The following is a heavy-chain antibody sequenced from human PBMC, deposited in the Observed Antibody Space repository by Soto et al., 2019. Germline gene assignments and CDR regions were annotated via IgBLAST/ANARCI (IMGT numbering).Heavy chain of an antibody. Sequence: QVQLVQSGAEVKKPGSSVKVSCKASGGTFSTYTITWVRQAPGQGLEWMGRIIPIIGIINYAQKFQGRVTISADKLSVTANMELTGLRSDDTAVYYCAGDPDSHYNGIHASSYPWGQGTLVTVSP. CDR1: GGTFSTYT. V-gene: IGHV1-69*02. J-gene: IGHJ5*02. CDR2: IIPIIGII. D-gene: IGHD4-4*01. CDR3: AGDPDSHYNGIHASSYP.